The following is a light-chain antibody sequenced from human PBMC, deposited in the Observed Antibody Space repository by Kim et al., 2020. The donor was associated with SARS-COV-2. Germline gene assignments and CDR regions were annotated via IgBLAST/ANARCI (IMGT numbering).Light chain of an antibody. Sequence: SYELTQPPSVSVSPGQTASITCSGDKLGDKFPSWYQQRPGQSPVLVIYHGDKRPSGIPERFSGSNYGTTATLTISETQAMDEADYYCQAWDSTTASLFGGGTQLTV. CDR3: QAWDSTTASL. V-gene: IGLV3-1*01. J-gene: IGLJ2*01. CDR2: HGD. CDR1: KLGDKF.